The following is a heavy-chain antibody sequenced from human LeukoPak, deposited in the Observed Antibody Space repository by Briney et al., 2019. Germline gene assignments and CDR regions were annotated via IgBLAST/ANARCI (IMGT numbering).Heavy chain of an antibody. CDR3: AKASSIAVAGSCDY. CDR2: ISWNSGSI. CDR1: GFTFDDYA. V-gene: IGHV3-9*01. Sequence: GGSLRLSCAASGFTFDDYAMHWVRQAPGKGLEWVSGISWNSGSIGYADSVKGPFTISRDNAKNSLYLQMNSLRAEDTALYYCAKASSIAVAGSCDYWGQGTLVTVSS. J-gene: IGHJ4*02. D-gene: IGHD6-19*01.